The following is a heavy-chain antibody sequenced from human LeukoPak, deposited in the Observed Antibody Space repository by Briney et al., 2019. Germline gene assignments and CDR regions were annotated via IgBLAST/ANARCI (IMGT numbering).Heavy chain of an antibody. CDR3: ARASSSWYSGWAFDI. CDR1: GGTFSSYA. D-gene: IGHD6-13*01. CDR2: IIPIFGTA. Sequence: ASVKVSCKASGGTFSSYAISWVRQAPGQGPEWMGRIIPIFGTANYAQKFQGRVTITTDESTSTAYMELSSLRSEDTAVYYCARASSSWYSGWAFDIWGQGTMVTVSS. J-gene: IGHJ3*02. V-gene: IGHV1-69*05.